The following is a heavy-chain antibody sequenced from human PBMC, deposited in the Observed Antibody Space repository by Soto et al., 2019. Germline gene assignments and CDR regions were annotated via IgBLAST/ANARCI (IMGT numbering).Heavy chain of an antibody. J-gene: IGHJ6*02. CDR2: LIPVFGTS. CDR1: GDSFSNYA. CDR3: ARAVRTGFYGIDV. Sequence: QVQLVQSGAEVKKPGSSVKVSCRASGDSFSNYAVNWLRQAPGRGLEWMGGLIPVFGTSNYAEKFQGRLTITADESTSTAYMELSSLTSEDTAVYYCARAVRTGFYGIDVWGQGTKVYVSS. V-gene: IGHV1-69*01.